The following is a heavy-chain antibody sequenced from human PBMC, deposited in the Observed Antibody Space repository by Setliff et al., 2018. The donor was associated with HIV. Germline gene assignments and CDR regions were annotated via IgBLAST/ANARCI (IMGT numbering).Heavy chain of an antibody. D-gene: IGHD3-9*01. CDR1: GGSFSGYY. J-gene: IGHJ4*02. CDR3: ARLGWLPPYDFDY. V-gene: IGHV4-34*01. Sequence: PSETLSLTCAVYGGSFSGYYWSWIRQPPGKGLEWIGEINHSGSTYYNPSLKSRVTISVDTSKNQFSLKLSSVTAADTAVYYCARLGWLPPYDFDYWGQGTLVTVSS. CDR2: INHSGST.